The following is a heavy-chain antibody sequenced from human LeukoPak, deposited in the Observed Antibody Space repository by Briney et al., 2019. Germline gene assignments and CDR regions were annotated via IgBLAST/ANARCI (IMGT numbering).Heavy chain of an antibody. D-gene: IGHD2/OR15-2a*01. J-gene: IGHJ5*02. CDR2: VTSDVGNT. CDR3: VRDPFCSRTTRCSFEDGFYP. CDR1: GSKVDDCC. Sequence: GGSLRLLHPAYGSKVDDCCMSWARQVPGKGLEWVAGVTSDVGNTGYVHSVKGRFAISRDNTKNSLFLQMDGLSTEDTALYYCVRDPFCSRTTRCSFEDGFYPWGQGTVVTVSS. V-gene: IGHV3-20*03.